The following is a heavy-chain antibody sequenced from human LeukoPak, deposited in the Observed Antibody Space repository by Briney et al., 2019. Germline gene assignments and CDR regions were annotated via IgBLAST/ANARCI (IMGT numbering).Heavy chain of an antibody. CDR1: GYSISSGYY. Sequence: SETLSLTCTVSGYSISSGYYWGWIRQPPGKGLEWIGSIYHSGSTYYNPSLKSRVTISVDTSKNQFSLKLSSVTAADTAVYYCARVDDILTGYAWFDPWGQGTLVTVSS. CDR3: ARVDDILTGYAWFDP. CDR2: IYHSGST. D-gene: IGHD3-9*01. V-gene: IGHV4-38-2*02. J-gene: IGHJ5*02.